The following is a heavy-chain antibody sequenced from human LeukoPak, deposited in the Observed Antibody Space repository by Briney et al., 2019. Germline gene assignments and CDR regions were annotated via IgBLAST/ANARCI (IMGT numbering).Heavy chain of an antibody. Sequence: SETLSLTCTVSGGSIGSYYWNWIRQPPGKGLEWIEYVSYSGSTNYNPSLKSRVIMSVDKSKNQFSLKLSSVTAADTAVYFCARATSGYYFDFWDQGTLVTVSS. V-gene: IGHV4-59*01. D-gene: IGHD3-22*01. CDR1: GGSIGSYY. CDR2: VSYSGST. CDR3: ARATSGYYFDF. J-gene: IGHJ4*02.